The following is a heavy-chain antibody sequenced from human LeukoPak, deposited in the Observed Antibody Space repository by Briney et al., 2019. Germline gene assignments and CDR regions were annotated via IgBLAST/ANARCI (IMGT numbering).Heavy chain of an antibody. CDR1: GFTFSSYW. CDR2: IKQDGSEK. J-gene: IGHJ4*02. V-gene: IGHV3-7*01. D-gene: IGHD2-2*02. CDR3: ASTFCSSTSCYTGPFDY. Sequence: GRSLRLSCAASGFTFSSYWMSWVRQAPGKGLEWVANIKQDGSEKYYVDSVKGRFTISRDNAKNSLYLQMNSLRAEDTAVYYCASTFCSSTSCYTGPFDYWGQGTLVTVSS.